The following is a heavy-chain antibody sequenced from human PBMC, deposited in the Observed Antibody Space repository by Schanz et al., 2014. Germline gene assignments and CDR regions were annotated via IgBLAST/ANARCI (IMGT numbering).Heavy chain of an antibody. CDR1: GYTFISYG. J-gene: IGHJ4*02. CDR2: ISTSNGNT. D-gene: IGHD4-17*01. CDR3: ARTIAYGGSSGYFDY. Sequence: QVQLVQSGAEVKKPGASVKVSCKASGYTFISYGISWVRQAPGQGLEWLGWISTSNGNTNYIQKLQGRVTMTTDTSTSTAYMELRSLRSDDTAVYYCARTIAYGGSSGYFDYWGQGTLVTVSS. V-gene: IGHV1-18*01.